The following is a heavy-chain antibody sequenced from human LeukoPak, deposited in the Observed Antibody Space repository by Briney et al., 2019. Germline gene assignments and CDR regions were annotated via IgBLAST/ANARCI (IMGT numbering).Heavy chain of an antibody. CDR2: IYTSGST. J-gene: IGHJ4*02. CDR1: GGSMNNYH. Sequence: SETLSLTCTVSGGSMNNYHWNWIRQPAGKGLEWIGHIYTSGSTNYNPSLKSRVTISIDTSKNQFFLKLSSVTAADTAVYYCARRTDYWGQGTLVTVSS. V-gene: IGHV4-4*07. CDR3: ARRTDY. D-gene: IGHD1-14*01.